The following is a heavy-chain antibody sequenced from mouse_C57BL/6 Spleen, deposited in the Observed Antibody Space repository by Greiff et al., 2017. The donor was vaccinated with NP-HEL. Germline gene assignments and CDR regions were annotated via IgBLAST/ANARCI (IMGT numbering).Heavy chain of an antibody. D-gene: IGHD1-1*01. Sequence: QVQLQQPGAELVKPGASVKLSCKASGYTFTSYWMQWVKQRPGQGLEWIGEIDPSDSYTNYNQKFKGKATLTVDTSSSTAYMQLSSLTSEDSAVYYCARWGTTVVSDFDYWGQGTTLTVSS. J-gene: IGHJ2*01. CDR1: GYTFTSYW. V-gene: IGHV1-50*01. CDR3: ARWGTTVVSDFDY. CDR2: IDPSDSYT.